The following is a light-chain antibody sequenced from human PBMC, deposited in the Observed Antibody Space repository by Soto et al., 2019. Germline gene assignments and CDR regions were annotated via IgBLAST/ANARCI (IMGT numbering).Light chain of an antibody. CDR1: QSVSSSY. Sequence: EIVLTQSPGTLSLSPGDRATLSCRASQSVSSSYLAWYQQKPGQATRLLISGASSRATGIPDRFSGSGSGTDFPLTISILDPEDFAVYCCQQYGSPPQTFGQGTKVEIK. CDR3: QQYGSPPQT. J-gene: IGKJ1*01. V-gene: IGKV3-20*01. CDR2: GAS.